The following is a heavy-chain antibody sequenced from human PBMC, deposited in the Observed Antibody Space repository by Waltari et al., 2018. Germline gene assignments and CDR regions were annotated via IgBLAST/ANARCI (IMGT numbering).Heavy chain of an antibody. J-gene: IGHJ3*01. CDR3: ARDPAFGAFDF. V-gene: IGHV3-7*01. CDR1: GFRFSGSW. CDR2: INPDGSGE. Sequence: EVHLLESGGGLVQPGGSLRLSCAASGFRFSGSWMTWVRQAPGKGLEWVAEINPDGSGEYYVDSVNGRFTISRDNTKNSLYLQMNSLRPDDTAVYFCARDPAFGAFDFWGQGTVVTVSS. D-gene: IGHD3-10*01.